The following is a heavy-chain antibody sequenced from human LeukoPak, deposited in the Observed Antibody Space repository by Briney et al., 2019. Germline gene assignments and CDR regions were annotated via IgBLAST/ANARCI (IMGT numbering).Heavy chain of an antibody. D-gene: IGHD2-15*01. CDR1: GGTFSSYA. V-gene: IGHV1-69*13. CDR2: IIPILGTA. CDR3: ASRRGGVLRGYCSGGSCYSFDY. J-gene: IGHJ4*02. Sequence: ASVKVSCKACGGTFSSYAIIWVRQAPGQGLEWMGGIIPILGTANYAQKFQRRDTTTADESTGTHYRELSSLRSEDKAAYYCASRRGGVLRGYCSGGSCYSFDYWGRGTLVTVSS.